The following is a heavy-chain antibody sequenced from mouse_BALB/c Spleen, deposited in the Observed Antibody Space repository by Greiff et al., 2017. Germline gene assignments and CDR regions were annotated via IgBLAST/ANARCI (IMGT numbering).Heavy chain of an antibody. J-gene: IGHJ2*01. D-gene: IGHD1-1*01. Sequence: QVQLQQSGAELVKPGASVKLSCKTSGYTFTSYWIQWVKQRPGQGLGWIGEIFPGTGTTYYNEKFKGKATLTIDTSSSTAYMQLSSLTSEDSAVYYCARMGDYVGYFDYWGQGTTLTVSS. CDR3: ARMGDYVGYFDY. CDR1: GYTFTSYW. CDR2: IFPGTGTT. V-gene: IGHV1S132*01.